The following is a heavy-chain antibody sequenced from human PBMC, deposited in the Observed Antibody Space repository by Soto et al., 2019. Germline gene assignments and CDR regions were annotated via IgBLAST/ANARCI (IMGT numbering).Heavy chain of an antibody. V-gene: IGHV2-5*01. J-gene: IGHJ4*02. CDR2: MYLNDDK. CDR1: GFSLSTSGVG. Sequence: GSRPTLVNPTQTLTLTCTFSGFSLSTSGVGVGWIRQPPGKALEWLALMYLNDDKRYSPSLKSRLTITKDTSKNQVVLTMTNMDPVDTATYYCAHRKSLRYFDWLLPTPYYFDYWGQGTLVTVSS. CDR3: AHRKSLRYFDWLLPTPYYFDY. D-gene: IGHD3-9*01.